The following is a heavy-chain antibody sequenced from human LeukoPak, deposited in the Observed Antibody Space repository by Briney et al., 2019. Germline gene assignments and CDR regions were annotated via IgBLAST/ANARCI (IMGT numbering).Heavy chain of an antibody. D-gene: IGHD3-10*01. V-gene: IGHV4-59*12. CDR3: ARFGYGSGSYYNWFDP. J-gene: IGHJ5*02. CDR1: GASIRSYY. CDR2: MYHTGST. Sequence: KPSETLSLTCTVSGASIRSYYWSWIRQPPGKGLEWIAYMYHTGSTSSNPSLKSRVTISVDTSKNQFSLKLSSVTAADTAVYYCARFGYGSGSYYNWFDPWGQGTLVTVSS.